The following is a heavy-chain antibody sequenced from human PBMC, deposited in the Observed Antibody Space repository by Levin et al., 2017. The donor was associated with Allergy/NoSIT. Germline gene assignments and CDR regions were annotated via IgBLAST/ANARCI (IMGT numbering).Heavy chain of an antibody. Sequence: SETLSLTCAVSNYSIRSHYYWGWIRQPPGKGLRWIASVYHSGNTYYNPSLKSRVTISVDTTKNQFFLKLNSVTAADTAVYYCARGNIAAAYFDSWGHGTLVTVSS. CDR1: NYSIRSHYY. V-gene: IGHV4-38-2*01. CDR2: VYHSGNT. CDR3: ARGNIAAAYFDS. D-gene: IGHD6-13*01. J-gene: IGHJ4*01.